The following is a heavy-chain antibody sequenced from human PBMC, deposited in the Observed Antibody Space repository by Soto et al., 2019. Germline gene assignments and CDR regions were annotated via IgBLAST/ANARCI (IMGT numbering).Heavy chain of an antibody. D-gene: IGHD3-10*01. CDR1: GFTFSSFN. CDR2: ISGTTKYI. Sequence: GGSLRLSCSASGFTFSSFNVHWVRQAPGKGLEWVSSISGTTKYIYYGDSVKGRFTISRDNAENSMFLQMNSLRVEDTAVYYCARSVLFRGLNRAFDIWGQGTLVTVSS. J-gene: IGHJ3*02. V-gene: IGHV3-21*01. CDR3: ARSVLFRGLNRAFDI.